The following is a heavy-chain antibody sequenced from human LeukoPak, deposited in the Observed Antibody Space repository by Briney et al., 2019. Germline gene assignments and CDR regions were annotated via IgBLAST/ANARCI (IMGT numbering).Heavy chain of an antibody. CDR2: IYYSGST. J-gene: IGHJ4*02. Sequence: PSETLSLTCTVSGGSIGSYYWSWIRQPPGKGLEWIGYIYYSGSTNYNPSLKSRVTISVDTSKNQFSLKLSSVTAADTAVYYCARGLTSRAPKSYGYSSGYYGLDYWGQGTLVTVSS. CDR1: GGSIGSYY. D-gene: IGHD3-22*01. V-gene: IGHV4-59*12. CDR3: ARGLTSRAPKSYGYSSGYYGLDY.